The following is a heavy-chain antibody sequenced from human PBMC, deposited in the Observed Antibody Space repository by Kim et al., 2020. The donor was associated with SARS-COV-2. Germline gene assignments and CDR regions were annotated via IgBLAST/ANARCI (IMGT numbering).Heavy chain of an antibody. CDR1: GGSISSSSYY. J-gene: IGHJ3*02. Sequence: SETLSLTCTVSGGSISSSSYYWGWIRQPPGKGLEWIGSIYYSGSTYYNPSLKSRVTISVDTSKNQFSLKLSSVTAADPAVYYCASTTTITMIDLGAFDIWGQGTMVTVSS. V-gene: IGHV4-39*01. CDR3: ASTTTITMIDLGAFDI. CDR2: IYYSGST. D-gene: IGHD3-22*01.